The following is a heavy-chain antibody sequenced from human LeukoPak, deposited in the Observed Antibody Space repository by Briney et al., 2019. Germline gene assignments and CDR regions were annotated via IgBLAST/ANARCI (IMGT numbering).Heavy chain of an antibody. V-gene: IGHV1-2*02. CDR2: INPNSGDT. D-gene: IGHD3-16*01. J-gene: IGHJ4*02. CDR3: ARDGGLDS. Sequence: ASVKVSCKASGYTFIDYYMHWVRQAPGQGLEWMGWINPNSGDTNYAQKFQGRVTMTRDTSISTAYMGLSRLRYDDTAIYYCARDGGLDSWGQGTLVTVSS. CDR1: GYTFIDYY.